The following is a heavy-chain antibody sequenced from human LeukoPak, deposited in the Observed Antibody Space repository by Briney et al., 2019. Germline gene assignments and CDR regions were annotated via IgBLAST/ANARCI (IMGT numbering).Heavy chain of an antibody. J-gene: IGHJ4*02. Sequence: SETLSLTCAVYGGSFSGYYWSWIRQPPGKGLEWIGEINHSGSTNYNPSLKSRVTISVDTSKNQFSLKLSSVTAADTAVYYCARVERNYGYSYGYVGYYFDYWGQGTLVTVSS. CDR1: GGSFSGYY. CDR2: INHSGST. D-gene: IGHD5-18*01. CDR3: ARVERNYGYSYGYVGYYFDY. V-gene: IGHV4-34*01.